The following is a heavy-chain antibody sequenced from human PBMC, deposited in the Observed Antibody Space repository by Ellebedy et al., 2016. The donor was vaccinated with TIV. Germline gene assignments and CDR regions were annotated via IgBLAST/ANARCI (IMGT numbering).Heavy chain of an antibody. D-gene: IGHD3-16*02. V-gene: IGHV1-69*04. CDR3: ATRLGELSPYYYYGMDV. Sequence: ASVKVSCKASGGTFSSYAISWVRQAPGQGLEWMGRIIPILGIANYAQKFQGRVTITADKSTSTAYMELSSLRSEDTAVYYCATRLGELSPYYYYGMDVWGQGTTVTVSS. J-gene: IGHJ6*02. CDR1: GGTFSSYA. CDR2: IIPILGIA.